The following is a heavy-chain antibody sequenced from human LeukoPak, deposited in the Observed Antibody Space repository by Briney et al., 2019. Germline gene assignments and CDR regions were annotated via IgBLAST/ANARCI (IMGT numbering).Heavy chain of an antibody. CDR1: GGSFSGYY. Sequence: LSLTCAVYGGSFSGYYWSWIRQPPGKGPEWVSYISSSGSTIYYADSVKGRFTISRDNARNSLYLQMNSLRAEDTAVYYCASYYGSGSYLYYFDCWGQGTLVTVSS. CDR2: ISSSGSTI. D-gene: IGHD3-10*01. V-gene: IGHV3-11*01. J-gene: IGHJ4*02. CDR3: ASYYGSGSYLYYFDC.